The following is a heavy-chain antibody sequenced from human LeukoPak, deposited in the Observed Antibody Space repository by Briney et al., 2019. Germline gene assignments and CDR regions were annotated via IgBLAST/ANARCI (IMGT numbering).Heavy chain of an antibody. V-gene: IGHV4-38-2*02. CDR1: GYSISSGYY. D-gene: IGHD3-22*01. CDR2: IYHSGST. Sequence: SETLSLTTVSGYSISSGYYWGWIRRPPGKGLEWIGSIYHSGSTYYNPSLKSRVTISVDTSKNQFSLKLSSVTAADTAVYYCARERGITSRHPSYYSPDDAFDIWGQGTMVTVSS. J-gene: IGHJ3*02. CDR3: ARERGITSRHPSYYSPDDAFDI.